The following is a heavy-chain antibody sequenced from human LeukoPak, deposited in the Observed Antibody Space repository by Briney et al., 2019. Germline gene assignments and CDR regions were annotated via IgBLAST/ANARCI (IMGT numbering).Heavy chain of an antibody. D-gene: IGHD3-3*01. CDR2: IWYDGSNK. CDR3: ARGDWSGYYLYYFDY. V-gene: IGHV3-33*08. Sequence: PGGSLRLSCAASGFTFSSYAMHWVRQAPGKGLEWVAVIWYDGSNKYYADSVKGRFTISRDNSKNTLYLQMNSLRAEDTAVYYCARGDWSGYYLYYFDYWGQGTLVTVSS. J-gene: IGHJ4*02. CDR1: GFTFSSYA.